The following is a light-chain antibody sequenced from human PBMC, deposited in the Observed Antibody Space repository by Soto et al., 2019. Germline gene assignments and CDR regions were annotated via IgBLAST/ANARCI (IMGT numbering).Light chain of an antibody. V-gene: IGLV2-14*01. Sequence: QSVLNQAVSVKGFPLRSLPISCTGTSSVIGGYNYVSWYQQHPGKAPKLIIYDVSNRPSGVSNRISCSKSGNAASLTISVLQVEDEADYDFRSYTSRSRAVFGGRSKVTVL. CDR1: SSVIGGYNY. CDR2: DVS. J-gene: IGLJ2*01. CDR3: RSYTSRSRAV.